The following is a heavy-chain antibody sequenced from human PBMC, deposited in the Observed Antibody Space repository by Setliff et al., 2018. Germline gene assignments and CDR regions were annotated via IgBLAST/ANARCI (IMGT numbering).Heavy chain of an antibody. CDR1: GYIFAGYY. CDR3: ARAGLAAAGRKGVFDH. CDR2: VNPGGGSS. Sequence: ASVKVSCKASGYIFAGYYMHWVRQTPGQGLEWMGMVNPGGGSSTSTQRFQGRVTMTRDTSTNTAYMELNSLTSNDTAVYYCARAGLAAAGRKGVFDHWGQGTLVTVSS. V-gene: IGHV1-46*01. D-gene: IGHD6-13*01. J-gene: IGHJ4*02.